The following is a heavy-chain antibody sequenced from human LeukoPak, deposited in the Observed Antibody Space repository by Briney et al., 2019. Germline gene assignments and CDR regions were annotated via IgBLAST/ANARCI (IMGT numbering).Heavy chain of an antibody. Sequence: GESLKISCKASGYSFTTYWIGWVRQMPGKGLEWMGIIYPGDSDIKYSPSFQGQVTISADKSISTAYLQWSSLKASDTAMYYCARLPYCGGDCYPNWFDPWGQGTLVTVSS. CDR3: ARLPYCGGDCYPNWFDP. D-gene: IGHD2-21*02. V-gene: IGHV5-51*01. J-gene: IGHJ5*02. CDR2: IYPGDSDI. CDR1: GYSFTTYW.